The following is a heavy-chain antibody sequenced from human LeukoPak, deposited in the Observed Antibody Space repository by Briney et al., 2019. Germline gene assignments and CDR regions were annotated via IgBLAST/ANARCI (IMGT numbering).Heavy chain of an antibody. CDR1: GFTFDDYA. V-gene: IGHV3-53*01. D-gene: IGHD3-10*01. CDR3: ARGPGSRGIFDY. Sequence: GGSLRLSCAASGFTFDDYAMHWVRQAPGKGLECVSFLYTGGDTYYADSVKGRFTISRDNSKNTLYLQMNSLRAEDTAVYYCARGPGSRGIFDYWGQGTLVTVSS. J-gene: IGHJ4*02. CDR2: LYTGGDT.